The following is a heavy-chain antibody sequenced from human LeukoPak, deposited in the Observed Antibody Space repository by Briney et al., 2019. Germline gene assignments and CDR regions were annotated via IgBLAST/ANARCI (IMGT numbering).Heavy chain of an antibody. CDR1: GGSFSGYY. D-gene: IGHD4-17*01. Sequence: SETLSITCAVYGGSFSGYYWSWIRQPPGKGLEGIGEINHSGSTNYNPSLKSRVTISVDTSKNQFSLKLSSVTAADTAVYYCARGTVRSNYGMDVWGQGTTVTVSS. V-gene: IGHV4-34*01. CDR3: ARGTVRSNYGMDV. J-gene: IGHJ6*02. CDR2: INHSGST.